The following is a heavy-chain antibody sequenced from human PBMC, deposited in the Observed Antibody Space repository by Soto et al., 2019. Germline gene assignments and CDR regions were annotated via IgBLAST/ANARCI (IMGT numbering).Heavy chain of an antibody. CDR3: ARGTYYDILTGYYTPDY. J-gene: IGHJ4*02. D-gene: IGHD3-9*01. CDR1: GFTFSSYA. Sequence: QVQLVESGGGVVQPGRSLRLSCAASGFTFSSYAMHWVRQAPGKGLEWVAVISYDGSNKYYADSVKGRFTISRDNSKNTLYLQMNSLRAEDTAVYYCARGTYYDILTGYYTPDYWGQGALVTVSS. V-gene: IGHV3-30-3*01. CDR2: ISYDGSNK.